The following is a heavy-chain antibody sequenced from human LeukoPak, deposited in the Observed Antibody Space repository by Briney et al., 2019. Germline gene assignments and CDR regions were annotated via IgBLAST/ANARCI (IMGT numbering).Heavy chain of an antibody. D-gene: IGHD2-2*01. CDR2: IYAGGSDT. J-gene: IGHJ4*02. CDR3: AGQTCYSSTHDY. V-gene: IGHV5-51*01. Sequence: GESLKISCKGSGYDFSNYWIGLVRQMPGKGLESMGVIYAGGSDTKYSQSFQGQVTISVDKSINTASLQWSSLKASDTAIYYCAGQTCYSSTHDYWGQGTLVTVSS. CDR1: GYDFSNYW.